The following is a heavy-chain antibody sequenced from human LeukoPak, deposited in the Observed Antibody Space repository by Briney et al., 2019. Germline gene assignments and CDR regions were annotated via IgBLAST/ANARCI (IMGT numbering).Heavy chain of an antibody. J-gene: IGHJ4*02. CDR1: GLTFSSYS. V-gene: IGHV3-21*01. Sequence: GGSLRLSCAASGLTFSSYSMNWVRQAPGKGLEWVSSISSSSNYIYYADSVKGRFTISRDNAKNSLYLQMNSLRAEDTAVFYCARVPHAMVRGVIITEFYFDYWGQGTLVTVSS. CDR2: ISSSSNYI. CDR3: ARVPHAMVRGVIITEFYFDY. D-gene: IGHD3-10*01.